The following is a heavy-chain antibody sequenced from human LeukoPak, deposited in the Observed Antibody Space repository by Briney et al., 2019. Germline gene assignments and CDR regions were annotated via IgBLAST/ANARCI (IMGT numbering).Heavy chain of an antibody. V-gene: IGHV3-74*01. J-gene: IGHJ4*02. CDR1: GFTFRSNW. CDR2: IKSDGIYT. D-gene: IGHD4-23*01. CDR3: ARGSGNSLDY. Sequence: GGSLRLSCAASGFTFRSNWMHWVRQAPGTGLVWVSRIKSDGIYTSYADSVRGRFTISRDDAKSSLYLQMNSLRAEDTAVYYCARGSGNSLDYWGQGTLVTVSS.